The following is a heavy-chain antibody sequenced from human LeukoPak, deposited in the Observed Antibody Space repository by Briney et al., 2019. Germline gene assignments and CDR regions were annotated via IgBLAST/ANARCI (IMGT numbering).Heavy chain of an antibody. CDR3: ASYPSTVPGAFDI. CDR2: IIPIFGTA. D-gene: IGHD4-11*01. CDR1: GGTFISYA. J-gene: IGHJ3*02. Sequence: SVKVSCKASGGTFISYAISWVRQAPGQGLEWMGGIIPIFGTANYAQKFQGRVTITADESTSTAYMELSSLRSEDTAVYYCASYPSTVPGAFDIWGQGTMVTVSS. V-gene: IGHV1-69*13.